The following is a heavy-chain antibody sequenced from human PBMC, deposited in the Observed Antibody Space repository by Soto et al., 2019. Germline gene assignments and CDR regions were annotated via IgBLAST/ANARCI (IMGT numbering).Heavy chain of an antibody. J-gene: IGHJ6*02. CDR2: INHSGST. Sequence: LSLTCAVYGGSFSGYYWSWIRQPPGQGLEWIGEINHSGSTNYNPSLKSRVTISVDTSKNQFSLKLSSVTAADTAVYYCARGGGGITIFGVVIKAPYGMDVWGQGTTVTVSS. V-gene: IGHV4-34*01. CDR1: GGSFSGYY. D-gene: IGHD3-3*01. CDR3: ARGGGGITIFGVVIKAPYGMDV.